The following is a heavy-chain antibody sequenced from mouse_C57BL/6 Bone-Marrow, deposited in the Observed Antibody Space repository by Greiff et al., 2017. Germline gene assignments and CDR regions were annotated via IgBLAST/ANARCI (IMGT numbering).Heavy chain of an antibody. V-gene: IGHV1-67*01. J-gene: IGHJ3*01. CDR2: ISTYYGDA. CDR1: GYTFTDYA. Sequence: VMLVESGPELVRPGVSVKISCKGSGYTFTDYAMHWVKQSHAKSLEWIGVISTYYGDASYNQKFKDKATMTVDKSSSTAYMELARLTSEDSAVYYCARRGYYGKLPTDYWGQGTLVTVSA. D-gene: IGHD1-1*02. CDR3: ARRGYYGKLPTDY.